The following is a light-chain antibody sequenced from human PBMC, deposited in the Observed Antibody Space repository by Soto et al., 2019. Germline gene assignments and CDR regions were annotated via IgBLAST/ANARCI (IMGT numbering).Light chain of an antibody. CDR3: SSFTSTSTLV. CDR1: SSDVGFYNY. V-gene: IGLV2-14*01. CDR2: EVS. J-gene: IGLJ1*01. Sequence: QSVLTQPASVSGSPGQSITISCTGTSSDVGFYNYVSWYQQHPGKAPKLMIYEVSNRPSGVSNRFSGSKSGNTASLTISGLQAEDETDYYCSSFTSTSTLVFGTGTKLTVL.